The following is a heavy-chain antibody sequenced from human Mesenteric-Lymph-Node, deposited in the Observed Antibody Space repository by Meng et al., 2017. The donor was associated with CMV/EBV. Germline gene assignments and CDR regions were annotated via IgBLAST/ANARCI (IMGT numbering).Heavy chain of an antibody. J-gene: IGHJ4*02. Sequence: YGVSMSSSNWWNWVRQPPGKGLEWIGEMYHSGSTNYNPSLKRRVTISADRPKNEFSLKLTSVTAADTAVYYCARGGSYSSGTYPFDYWGQGILVTVSS. CDR3: ARGGSYSSGTYPFDY. CDR2: MYHSGST. D-gene: IGHD3-10*01. V-gene: IGHV4-4*02. CDR1: GVSMSSSNW.